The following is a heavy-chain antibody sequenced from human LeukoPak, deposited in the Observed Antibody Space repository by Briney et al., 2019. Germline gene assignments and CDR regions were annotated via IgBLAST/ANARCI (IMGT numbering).Heavy chain of an antibody. CDR1: GGSLSGYY. J-gene: IGHJ4*02. CDR2: INHSGST. D-gene: IGHD3-16*02. Sequence: PSENLSLNCAVYGGSLSGYYWSWIRQLPGKGLEWIGEINHSGSTNYNPSLKSRVTISVDTSKNQFSLKLSSVTAADTAVYYCARVKIWGSYRYDYWGQGTLVTVSS. CDR3: ARVKIWGSYRYDY. V-gene: IGHV4-34*01.